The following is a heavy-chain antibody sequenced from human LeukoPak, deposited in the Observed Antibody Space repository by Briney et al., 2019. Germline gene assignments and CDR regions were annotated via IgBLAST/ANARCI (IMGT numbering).Heavy chain of an antibody. CDR1: GYSISSGYY. J-gene: IGHJ5*02. V-gene: IGHV4-38-2*02. CDR3: ARDPGYVVVRNWFDP. D-gene: IGHD2-15*01. Sequence: SETLSLACTVSGYSISSGYYWGWIRQPPGKGLEWIGSIYHSGSTYYNPSLKSRVTISVDTSKNQFSLKLSSVTAADTAVYYCARDPGYVVVRNWFDPWGQGTLVTVSS. CDR2: IYHSGST.